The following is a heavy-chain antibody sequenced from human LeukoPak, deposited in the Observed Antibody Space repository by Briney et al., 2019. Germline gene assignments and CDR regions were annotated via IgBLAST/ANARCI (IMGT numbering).Heavy chain of an antibody. V-gene: IGHV1-18*04. CDR2: ISAYNGNT. CDR3: ARDHGDHDYGDYYFDY. D-gene: IGHD4-17*01. J-gene: IGHJ4*02. CDR1: GYTFTSYY. Sequence: ASVKVSCKASGYTFTSYYMHWVRQAPGQGLEWMGWISAYNGNTNYAQKLQGRVTMTTDTSTSTAYMELRSLRSDDTAVYYCARDHGDHDYGDYYFDYWGQGTLVTVSS.